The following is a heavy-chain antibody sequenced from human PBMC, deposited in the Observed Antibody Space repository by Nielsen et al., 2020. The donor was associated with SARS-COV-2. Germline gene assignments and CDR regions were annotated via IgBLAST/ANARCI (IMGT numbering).Heavy chain of an antibody. CDR3: AKSGYCNSGICYFTEYFQD. Sequence: GESLKISCAASGFTFSDSYMSWIRQAPGKGLEWISYISSSSSYTNYADSLKGRFTISRDNAKNSLYLQMNSLRAEDTAVYYCAKSGYCNSGICYFTEYFQDWGQGTLVTVSS. J-gene: IGHJ1*01. CDR1: GFTFSDSY. CDR2: ISSSSSYT. V-gene: IGHV3-11*03. D-gene: IGHD2-8*01.